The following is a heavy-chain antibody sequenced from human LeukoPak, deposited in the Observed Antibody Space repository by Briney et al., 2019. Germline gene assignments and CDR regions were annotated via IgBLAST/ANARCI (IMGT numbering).Heavy chain of an antibody. Sequence: GASVNVSCKASGYTFTGYYMHWVRQAPGQGREWMGWINPNSGGTNYAQKFQGRVTMTRDTSISTAYMELSRLRSDDTAVYYCARASGWLDYYYYYMDVWGKGTTVTVSS. V-gene: IGHV1-2*02. CDR1: GYTFTGYY. CDR3: ARASGWLDYYYYYMDV. J-gene: IGHJ6*03. CDR2: INPNSGGT. D-gene: IGHD6-19*01.